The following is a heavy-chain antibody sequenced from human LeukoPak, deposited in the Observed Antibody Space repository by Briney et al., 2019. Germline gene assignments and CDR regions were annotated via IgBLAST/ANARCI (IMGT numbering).Heavy chain of an antibody. CDR1: GGSISPHY. CDR3: AREQIGRVGATNWFDP. J-gene: IGHJ5*02. V-gene: IGHV4-59*11. D-gene: IGHD1-26*01. Sequence: PSETLSLTCTVSGGSISPHYWTWIRQPPGKGLEWIGNIFYIGSTNYNPSLKSRVTISLDTSKNQISLKLYSVAAADTAVYFCAREQIGRVGATNWFDPWGQGTLVTVSS. CDR2: IFYIGST.